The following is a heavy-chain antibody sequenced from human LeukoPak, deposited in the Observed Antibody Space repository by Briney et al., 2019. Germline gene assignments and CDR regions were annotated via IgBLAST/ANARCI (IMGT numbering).Heavy chain of an antibody. J-gene: IGHJ5*02. D-gene: IGHD3-10*01. Sequence: SGTLSLTCAVSGGSISSSNWWSWVRQPPGKGLEWIGEIYHSGTTNYTPSLKSRVTISVDKSKNQFSLKLSSVTAADTAVYYCARNRGNGSGSYYTPLWFDPWGQGTLVTVSS. V-gene: IGHV4-4*02. CDR1: GGSISSSNW. CDR2: IYHSGTT. CDR3: ARNRGNGSGSYYTPLWFDP.